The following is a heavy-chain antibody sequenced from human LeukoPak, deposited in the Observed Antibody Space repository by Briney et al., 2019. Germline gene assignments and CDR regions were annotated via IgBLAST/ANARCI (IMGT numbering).Heavy chain of an antibody. Sequence: GGSLRLSCAASGFTFSSYEMNWVRQAPGKGLEWVSYISSSGSTIYYADSVKGRFTIPRDNAKSSLYLQMNSLRAEDTAVYYCAREPLRGEPFDYWGQGTLVTVSS. J-gene: IGHJ4*02. V-gene: IGHV3-48*03. CDR1: GFTFSSYE. CDR3: AREPLRGEPFDY. D-gene: IGHD3-10*01. CDR2: ISSSGSTI.